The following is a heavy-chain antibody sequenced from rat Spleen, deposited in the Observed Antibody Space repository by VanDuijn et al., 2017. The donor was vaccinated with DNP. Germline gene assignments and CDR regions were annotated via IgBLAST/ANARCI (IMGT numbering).Heavy chain of an antibody. V-gene: IGHV3-1*01. J-gene: IGHJ3*01. D-gene: IGHD1-5*01. CDR1: GFSITSHY. Sequence: EVQLQESGPGLVKPSQSLSLICSVTGFSITSHYWGWIRKFPGNKMEWIGHISYSGSTTYNPSLKSRISITRDTSRNQFFLQLNSVTSEDTATFYCARGTGSWFAYWGQGTLVTVSS. CDR3: ARGTGSWFAY. CDR2: ISYSGST.